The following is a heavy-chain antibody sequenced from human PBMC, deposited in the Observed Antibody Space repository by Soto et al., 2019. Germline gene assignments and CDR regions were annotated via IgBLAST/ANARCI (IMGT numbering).Heavy chain of an antibody. CDR1: GYTFTSYD. D-gene: IGHD2-15*01. CDR2: MNPNSGNT. Sequence: ASVKVSCKASGYTFTSYDINWVRQATGQGLEWMGWMNPNSGNTGYAQKFQGRVTMTRNTSISTAYMELSSLKSEDTAVYYCARVSSCGSCQDYWGQGTLVTVSS. V-gene: IGHV1-8*01. J-gene: IGHJ4*02. CDR3: ARVSSCGSCQDY.